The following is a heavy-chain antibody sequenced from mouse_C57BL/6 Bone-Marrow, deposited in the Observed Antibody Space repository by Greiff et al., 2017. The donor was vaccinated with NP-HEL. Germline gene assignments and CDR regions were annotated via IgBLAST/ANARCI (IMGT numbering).Heavy chain of an antibody. D-gene: IGHD2-12*01. Sequence: VQLQQSGAGLARPGASVKLSCKASGYTFTSYGISWVKQRTGQGLEWIGEIYPRSGNTYYNEKFKGKATLTADKSSSTAYMELRSLTSEDSAVYFCARKLEVFDYWGQGTTLTVSS. CDR2: IYPRSGNT. J-gene: IGHJ2*01. CDR3: ARKLEVFDY. CDR1: GYTFTSYG. V-gene: IGHV1-81*01.